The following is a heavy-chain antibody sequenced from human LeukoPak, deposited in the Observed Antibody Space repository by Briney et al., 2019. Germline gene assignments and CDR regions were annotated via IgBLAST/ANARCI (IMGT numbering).Heavy chain of an antibody. CDR2: MNPNSGNT. V-gene: IGHV1-8*01. D-gene: IGHD3-10*01. J-gene: IGHJ4*02. CDR1: GYTFTSYD. CDR3: LITMVRGVDY. Sequence: ASVKVSCKASGYTFTSYDINWVRQATGQGLEWMGWMNPNSGNTGCAQKFQGRVTMTRNTSISTAYMELSSLRSEDTAVYYCLITMVRGVDYWGQGTLVTVSS.